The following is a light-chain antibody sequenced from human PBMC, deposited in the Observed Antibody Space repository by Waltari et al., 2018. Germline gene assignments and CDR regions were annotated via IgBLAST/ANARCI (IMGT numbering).Light chain of an antibody. CDR2: ANY. CDR3: ATWDDSLSGRV. J-gene: IGLJ3*02. CDR1: SSNIGTTT. V-gene: IGLV1-44*01. Sequence: QSVLTQPPSASGTPGQRVTISCSGSSSNIGTTTVTWYQQLPGTAPKTLIFANYHRPSGVPDRFSASKSGTSASLVISGLQSEDEADYFCATWDDSLSGRVFGGGTKVTVL.